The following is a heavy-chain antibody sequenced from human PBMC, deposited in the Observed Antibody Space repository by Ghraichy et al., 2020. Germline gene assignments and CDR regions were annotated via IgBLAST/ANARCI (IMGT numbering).Heavy chain of an antibody. V-gene: IGHV3-53*01. Sequence: LSLTCAASQFFVGDNYMTWVRQAAGKGLEWVSHLSAAGTTAYADSVRARFTISRDNSKNTLFLHMNSLRVEDTALYYCAGKQTGIDYWGQGILVTVSS. J-gene: IGHJ4*02. D-gene: IGHD6-13*01. CDR1: QFFVGDNY. CDR3: AGKQTGIDY. CDR2: LSAAGTT.